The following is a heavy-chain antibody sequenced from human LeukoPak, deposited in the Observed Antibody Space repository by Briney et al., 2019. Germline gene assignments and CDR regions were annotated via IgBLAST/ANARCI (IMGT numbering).Heavy chain of an antibody. D-gene: IGHD3-16*01. V-gene: IGHV4-30-4*01. CDR3: ARDGPWGAEGIDY. J-gene: IGHJ4*02. CDR1: GGSISSGDYY. CDR2: IYYSGST. Sequence: SETLSLTCTVSGGSISSGDYYWSWIRQPPGKGLEWIGYIYYSGSTYYNPSLKSRVTISVDTSKNQFSLKLSSVTAADTAVYYCARDGPWGAEGIDYWGQGTLVTVSS.